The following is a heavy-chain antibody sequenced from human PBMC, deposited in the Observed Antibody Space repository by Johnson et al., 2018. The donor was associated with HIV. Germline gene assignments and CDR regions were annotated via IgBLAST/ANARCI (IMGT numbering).Heavy chain of an antibody. CDR2: INQDGSEK. J-gene: IGHJ3*02. CDR1: GFTFSSYA. Sequence: VQLVESGGGVVQPGRSLRLSCAASGFTFSSYAMSWVRQAPGKGLEWVTNINQDGSEKYYVDSVKGRFTISRDTAKKTLYLQMNRLRAEDTAVYYCARPQVAAAGRVVGNVESGDDAFDIWGQGTIVTVSS. CDR3: ARPQVAAAGRVVGNVESGDDAFDI. V-gene: IGHV3-7*01. D-gene: IGHD6-13*01.